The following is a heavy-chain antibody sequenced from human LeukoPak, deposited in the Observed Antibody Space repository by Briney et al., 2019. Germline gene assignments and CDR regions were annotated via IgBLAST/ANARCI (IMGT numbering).Heavy chain of an antibody. CDR3: ARGGGSFDY. CDR1: GGSFSGYY. Sequence: SETLSLTCAVYGGSFSGYYWSWIRQPPGKGLEWIGEINHSGSTDYNPSLKSRVTISVDTSKNQFSLKLSSVTAADTAVYYCARGGGSFDYWGQGTLVTVSS. V-gene: IGHV4-34*01. D-gene: IGHD3-16*01. J-gene: IGHJ4*02. CDR2: INHSGST.